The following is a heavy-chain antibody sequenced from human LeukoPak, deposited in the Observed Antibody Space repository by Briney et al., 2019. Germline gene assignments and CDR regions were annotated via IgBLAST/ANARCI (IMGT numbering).Heavy chain of an antibody. CDR2: ISYDGSNK. Sequence: GRSLRLSCAASGFTFSSYAMHWVRQAPGKGLEWVAVISYDGSNKYYADSVKGRLTISRDNSKNTLYLQMNSLRAEDTAVYYCALTGLAGDAFDIWGQGTMVTVSS. CDR3: ALTGLAGDAFDI. D-gene: IGHD3-10*01. CDR1: GFTFSSYA. J-gene: IGHJ3*02. V-gene: IGHV3-30-3*01.